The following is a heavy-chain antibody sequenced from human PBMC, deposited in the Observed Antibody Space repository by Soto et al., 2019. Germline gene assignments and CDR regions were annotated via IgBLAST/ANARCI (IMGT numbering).Heavy chain of an antibody. CDR3: AKVVGSF. CDR1: RFTFVSFA. D-gene: IGHD3-10*01. J-gene: IGHJ4*02. V-gene: IGHV3-30*18. CDR2: ISYDGSDK. Sequence: PWGSLRLSCAASRFTFVSFAIHLGRQAPFKGLEWVAVISYDGSDKYYADSVEGRFTISRDNSKNTLYLQMNSLRTEDTAVYYCAKVVGSFWGQGTLVTVSS.